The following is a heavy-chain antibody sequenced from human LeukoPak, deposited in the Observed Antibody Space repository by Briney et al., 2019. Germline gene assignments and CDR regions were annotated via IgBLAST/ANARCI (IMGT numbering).Heavy chain of an antibody. D-gene: IGHD1-26*01. Sequence: GGSLRLSCAASGFTFSNAWVNWVRQAPGKGLEWVGRIKSKTDGGTTDYAAPVKGRFTISRDDSKNTLYLQMNSLKTEDTAVYYCTTEGLVVGATTLRVFDIDYWGQGTLVTVSS. J-gene: IGHJ4*02. CDR2: IKSKTDGGTT. CDR1: GFTFSNAW. CDR3: TTEGLVVGATTLRVFDIDY. V-gene: IGHV3-15*07.